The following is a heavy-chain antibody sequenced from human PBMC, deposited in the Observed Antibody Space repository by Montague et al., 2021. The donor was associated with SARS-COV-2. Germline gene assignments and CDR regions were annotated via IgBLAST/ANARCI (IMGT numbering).Heavy chain of an antibody. J-gene: IGHJ5*02. CDR1: GGSLSTPHY. CDR3: ACDRLTRDWLDP. V-gene: IGHV4-4*02. CDR2: VHHSGNA. D-gene: IGHD7-27*01. Sequence: SETLSLTCAVSGGSLSTPHYWSWVRQPPGKGLEWIGEVHHSGNANYNASFNGRATISVDRSKNQFSLTLTSVTAADTAVYYCACDRLTRDWLDPWGQGTLVTVSS.